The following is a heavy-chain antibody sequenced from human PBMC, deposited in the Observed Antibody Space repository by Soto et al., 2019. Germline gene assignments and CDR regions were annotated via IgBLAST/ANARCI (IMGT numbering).Heavy chain of an antibody. CDR3: AKRRHTRLAPGLGIPAEPLIRSRHS. D-gene: IGHD3-9*01. Sequence: KGLEWVSVIYSDGSTYYADSVKGRFTISRDNANNSLYLQMKSMKAEVTVVFFSAKRRHTRLAPGLGIPAEPLIRSRHS. J-gene: IGHJ5*01. CDR2: IYSDGST. V-gene: IGHV3-53*01.